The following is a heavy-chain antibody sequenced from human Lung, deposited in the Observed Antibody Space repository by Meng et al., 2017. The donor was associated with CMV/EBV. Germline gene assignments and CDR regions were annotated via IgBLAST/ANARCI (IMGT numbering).Heavy chain of an antibody. CDR3: ASGTPGRSYCDY. J-gene: IGHJ4*02. CDR1: GYTFGSYG. CDR2: FVNYVDT. Sequence: QVHLMQSGPGVKKPWGSVRVLCKASGYTFGSYGICWVRQAPGQGLEWMGWFVNYVDTYPAPKFQGRVTMTTDTHTNTAFMELRSLTSDDTAVYYCASGTPGRSYCDYWGQGTLVTVSS. D-gene: IGHD2-15*01. V-gene: IGHV1-18*01.